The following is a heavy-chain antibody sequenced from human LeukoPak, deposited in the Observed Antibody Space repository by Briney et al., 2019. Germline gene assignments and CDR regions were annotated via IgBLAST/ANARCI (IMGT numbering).Heavy chain of an antibody. J-gene: IGHJ3*02. CDR1: GYTFTGYY. CDR3: ARVRPRAIRYNWNYGAFDI. D-gene: IGHD1-7*01. Sequence: ASVKVSCKASGYTFTGYYMHWVRQAPGQGLEWMGWINPNSGGTNYAQKFQGRVTMTRDTSISTAYMELSRLRSDDTAVYYCARVRPRAIRYNWNYGAFDIWGQGTMVTVSS. CDR2: INPNSGGT. V-gene: IGHV1-2*02.